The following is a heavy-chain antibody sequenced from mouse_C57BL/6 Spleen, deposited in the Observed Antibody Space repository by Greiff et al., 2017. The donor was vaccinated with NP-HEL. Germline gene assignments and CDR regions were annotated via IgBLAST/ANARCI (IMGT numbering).Heavy chain of an antibody. CDR1: GYTFTDYN. D-gene: IGHD2-5*01. V-gene: IGHV1-18*01. CDR2: INPNNGGT. CDR3: ARDSNYLFAY. Sequence: EVKLQQSGPELVKPGASVKIPCKASGYTFTDYNMDWVKQSHGKSLEWIGDINPNNGGTIYNQKFKGKATLTVDKSSSTAYMELRSLTSEDTAVYYCARDSNYLFAYWGQGTLVTVSA. J-gene: IGHJ3*01.